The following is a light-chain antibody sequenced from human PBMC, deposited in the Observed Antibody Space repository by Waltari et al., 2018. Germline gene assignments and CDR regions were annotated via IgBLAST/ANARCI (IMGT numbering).Light chain of an antibody. CDR3: AAWDDSVSTVL. Sequence: QSVLTQSPSASATPGHSVTLSCSGISCNIVSYTHHWYQKHPGQAPKLLFFKNNDRPSGVPDRFSGSKSGTSASLAISGLQSEDEGDYYCAAWDDSVSTVLFGGGTKLTVL. J-gene: IGLJ3*02. CDR1: SCNIVSYT. V-gene: IGLV1-44*01. CDR2: KNN.